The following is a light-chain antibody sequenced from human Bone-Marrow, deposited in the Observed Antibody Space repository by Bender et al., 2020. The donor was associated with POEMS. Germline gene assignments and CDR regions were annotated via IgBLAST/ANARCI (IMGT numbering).Light chain of an antibody. CDR3: CSYAGSYTGV. J-gene: IGLJ1*01. CDR2: QDN. V-gene: IGLV3-1*01. CDR1: KLGDKY. Sequence: SHELTQTPSVSVSPGQTASITCSGEKLGDKYVCWYQQKAGQSPVLVIYQDNKRPSGIPERFSGSNSGNTATLTISGTQAMDEAEYYCCSYAGSYTGVFGTGTKVTVL.